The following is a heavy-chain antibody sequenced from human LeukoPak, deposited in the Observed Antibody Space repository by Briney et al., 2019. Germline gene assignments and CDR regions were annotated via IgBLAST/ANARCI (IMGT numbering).Heavy chain of an antibody. CDR2: IIPIFGTA. D-gene: IGHD2-21*01. CDR3: ASDGHCGGDCYYNWFDP. V-gene: IGHV1-69*13. Sequence: SVKVSCKASGGTFSSYAISWVRQAPGQGLEWRGGIIPIFGTANYAQKFQGRVTITADESTSTAYMELSSLRSEDTAVYYCASDGHCGGDCYYNWFDPWGQGTLVTVSS. J-gene: IGHJ5*02. CDR1: GGTFSSYA.